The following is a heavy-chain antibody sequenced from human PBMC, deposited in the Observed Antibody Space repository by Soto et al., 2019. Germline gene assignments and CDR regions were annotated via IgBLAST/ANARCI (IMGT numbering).Heavy chain of an antibody. D-gene: IGHD6-13*01. CDR2: ISGSGGST. V-gene: IGHV3-23*01. Sequence: GGSLRLSCAASGFTFSSYAMSWVRQAPGKGLEWVSAISGSGGSTYYADSVKGRFTISRDNAKNSLYLQMNSLRAEDTAVYYCARASERGSSWDFYYYYGMDVWGQGTTVTVSS. J-gene: IGHJ6*02. CDR1: GFTFSSYA. CDR3: ARASERGSSWDFYYYYGMDV.